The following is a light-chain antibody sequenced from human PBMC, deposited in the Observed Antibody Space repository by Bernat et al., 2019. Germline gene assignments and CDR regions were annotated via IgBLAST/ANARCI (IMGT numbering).Light chain of an antibody. CDR1: SLRSYY. J-gene: IGLJ1*01. CDR2: GKN. Sequence: SSELTQDPAVSVALGQTVRITCQGDSLRSYYARGDKQKPGQAPILVLYGKNNRPSGIPDRFSGSSSGNTASLTITGAQAEDEADYYCDSRDSSGTHHVFGTGTNVTVL. V-gene: IGLV3-19*01. CDR3: DSRDSSGTHHV.